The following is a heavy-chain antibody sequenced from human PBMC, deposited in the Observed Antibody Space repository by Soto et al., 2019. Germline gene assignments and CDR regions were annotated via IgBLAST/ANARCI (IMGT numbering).Heavy chain of an antibody. D-gene: IGHD5-18*01. CDR3: VRDASSGYRGGWEP. CDR2: ISPYNGDT. V-gene: IGHV1-18*01. J-gene: IGHJ5*02. Sequence: QVQLVQSGTEVKKPGASVMVSCKTSGYTFTSYGISWVRQAPGQGLEWMGLISPYNGDTIYARKFQGRVIVTADTATSTVYMELRSLRSDATAVYYCVRDASSGYRGGWEPWGQGTLVTVSS. CDR1: GYTFTSYG.